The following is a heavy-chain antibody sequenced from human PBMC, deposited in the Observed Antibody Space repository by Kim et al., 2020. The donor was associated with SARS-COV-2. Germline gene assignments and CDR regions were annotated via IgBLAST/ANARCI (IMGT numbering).Heavy chain of an antibody. J-gene: IGHJ4*02. CDR3: AKGTVETPYSSSWQRFFDY. Sequence: GGSLRLSCAASGFTFSSYGMHWVRQAPGKGLEWVAVISYDGSNKYYADSVKGRFTISRDNSKNTLYLQMNSLRAEDTAVYYCAKGTVETPYSSSWQRFFDYWGQGTLVTVSS. V-gene: IGHV3-30*18. D-gene: IGHD6-13*01. CDR2: ISYDGSNK. CDR1: GFTFSSYG.